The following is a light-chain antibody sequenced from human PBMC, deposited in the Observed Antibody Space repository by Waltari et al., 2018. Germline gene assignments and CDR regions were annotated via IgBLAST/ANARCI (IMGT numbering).Light chain of an antibody. CDR3: QQYDGSILT. Sequence: IVLTQSPDTLSLSPGQRATLSCRASQTINNNFLVWYQQKPGQAPRLLNHGASSRATGFPDRFSGSGSGTDFTLTISRLEPEDVAVYYCQQYDGSILTFGGGTKVEI. CDR1: QTINNNF. CDR2: GAS. V-gene: IGKV3-20*01. J-gene: IGKJ4*01.